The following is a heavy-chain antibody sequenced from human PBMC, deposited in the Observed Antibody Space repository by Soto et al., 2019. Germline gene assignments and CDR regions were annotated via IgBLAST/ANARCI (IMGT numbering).Heavy chain of an antibody. CDR2: ISGSGKDT. J-gene: IGHJ6*02. D-gene: IGHD6-6*01. Sequence: PEGSLTLSSEGSGFGFTSSRMNWDRQAPVKGLEWVASISGSGKDTFYRHSVKGRFAISRDSAGTSLFLRMDSVKVEDTAVYHCARVHLVAGSAFYCAMDVWGPGTAVTVSS. CDR3: ARVHLVAGSAFYCAMDV. V-gene: IGHV3-21*01. CDR1: GFGFTSSR.